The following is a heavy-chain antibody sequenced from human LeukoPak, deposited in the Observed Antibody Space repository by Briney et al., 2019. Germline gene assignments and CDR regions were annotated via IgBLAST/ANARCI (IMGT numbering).Heavy chain of an antibody. CDR1: GGSVSSYY. D-gene: IGHD2/OR15-2a*01. CDR3: AGSVSPFHWFDP. CDR2: IYYSGST. V-gene: IGHV4-59*02. J-gene: IGHJ5*02. Sequence: PSETLSLTCTVSGGSVSSYYWSWIRQPPGKGLEWIGYIYYSGSTNYNPSLKSRVIISVDTSKNQFSLKLSSVTAADTAVYYCAGSVSPFHWFDPWGQGTLVTVSS.